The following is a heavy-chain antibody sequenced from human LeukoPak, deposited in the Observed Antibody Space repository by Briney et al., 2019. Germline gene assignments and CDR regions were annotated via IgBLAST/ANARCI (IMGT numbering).Heavy chain of an antibody. D-gene: IGHD3-22*01. CDR2: IYPGDSDT. V-gene: IGHV5-51*01. J-gene: IGHJ4*02. Sequence: GESLKISCKGSGYSFTSYWIGWVRQMPGKGLEWMGIIYPGDSDTRYSPSFQGQVTISADKSISTAYLQWSSLKASDTAMYYYARHEYYYDSSGYAYLDYWGQGTLVTVSS. CDR1: GYSFTSYW. CDR3: ARHEYYYDSSGYAYLDY.